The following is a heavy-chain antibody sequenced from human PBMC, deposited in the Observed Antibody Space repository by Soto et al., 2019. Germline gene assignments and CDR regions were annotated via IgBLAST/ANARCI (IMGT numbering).Heavy chain of an antibody. CDR3: ARRGPGLYFAY. Sequence: EVQLLESGGGLVQPGGSLRLSCAASGFTFSSYAMSWVRQAPGKGLERVSVISGSGDSTYYAASAKGRFTVSRDNSKHTLFLEMNSLRAEDTAVYDCARRGPGLYFAYWRQGTLVTASS. D-gene: IGHD2-2*01. J-gene: IGHJ4*02. CDR1: GFTFSSYA. CDR2: ISGSGDST. V-gene: IGHV3-23*01.